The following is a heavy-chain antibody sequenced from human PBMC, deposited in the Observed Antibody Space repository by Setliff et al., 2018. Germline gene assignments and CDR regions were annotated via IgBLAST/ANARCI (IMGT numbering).Heavy chain of an antibody. CDR3: VSNPPRYCTGGICFDNGMDV. CDR2: MNGDGSSV. V-gene: IGHV3-20*04. CDR1: GITFDAFG. Sequence: LRLSCAASGITFDAFGMSWVRQAPGKGLEWVSGMNGDGSSVGYADSVKGRFTISRDNAKNSLFLQMNSLRAEDTALYYCVSNPPRYCTGGICFDNGMDVWGQGTTVTVSS. D-gene: IGHD2-15*01. J-gene: IGHJ6*02.